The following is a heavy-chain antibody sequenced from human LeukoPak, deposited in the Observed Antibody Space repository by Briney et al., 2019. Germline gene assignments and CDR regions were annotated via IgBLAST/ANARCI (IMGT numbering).Heavy chain of an antibody. J-gene: IGHJ4*02. V-gene: IGHV3-23*01. CDR2: ISGSAVST. D-gene: IGHD3-3*01. CDR1: GFTFSNYA. Sequence: QPGGSLRLSCAASGFTFSNYAMNWVRQAPGKGLEWVSVISGSAVSTYHADSVKGRFTISRDNSKNTLYLQMNSLRAEDTAIYYCAKDDTHYDFWNGYYHFDYWGQGTLVTVSS. CDR3: AKDDTHYDFWNGYYHFDY.